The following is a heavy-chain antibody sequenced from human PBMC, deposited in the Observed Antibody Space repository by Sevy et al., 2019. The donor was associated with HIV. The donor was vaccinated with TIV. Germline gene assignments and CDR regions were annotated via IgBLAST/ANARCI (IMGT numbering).Heavy chain of an antibody. CDR1: GFTFSPYS. Sequence: GGSLRLSCAASGFTFSPYSMNWVRQAPGKGLEWVSSISSSSSYIYYADSVKGRCIISRDNAKKSLYLQMNSMRAEDTAVYYCAREGGHVNIFGVVPRDAMDVWGQGTTVTVSS. V-gene: IGHV3-21*01. CDR3: AREGGHVNIFGVVPRDAMDV. D-gene: IGHD3-3*02. CDR2: ISSSSSYI. J-gene: IGHJ6*02.